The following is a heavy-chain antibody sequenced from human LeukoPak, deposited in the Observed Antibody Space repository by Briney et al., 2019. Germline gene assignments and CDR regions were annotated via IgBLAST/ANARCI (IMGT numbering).Heavy chain of an antibody. CDR1: GYTFPSYG. CDR3: ARVTAMPGAPFDY. V-gene: IGHV1-18*01. CDR2: ISAYNGNT. Sequence: ASVKVSCEASGYTFPSYGLSWGRQAPGQGLEWMGWISAYNGNTNYAQKLQGRVTMTTDTSTTTAYMELRSLRSDHTAVYYCARVTAMPGAPFDYWGQGTLVTVSS. D-gene: IGHD5-18*01. J-gene: IGHJ4*02.